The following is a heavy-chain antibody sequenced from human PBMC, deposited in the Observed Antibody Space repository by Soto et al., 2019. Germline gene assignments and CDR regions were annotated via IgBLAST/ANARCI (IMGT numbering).Heavy chain of an antibody. J-gene: IGHJ5*02. CDR3: ARGIHCGGDCYNWFDP. V-gene: IGHV4-30-2*01. Sequence: SETLSLTCAVSGVSINSGGFSWSWIRQPPGKGLEWIGYIYHSGTGSTSYNPSLRSRVTMSVDRSQNQFSLKLSSVTAADTAVYYCARGIHCGGDCYNWFDPWGQGTLVTVSS. D-gene: IGHD2-21*02. CDR2: IYHSGTGST. CDR1: GVSINSGGFS.